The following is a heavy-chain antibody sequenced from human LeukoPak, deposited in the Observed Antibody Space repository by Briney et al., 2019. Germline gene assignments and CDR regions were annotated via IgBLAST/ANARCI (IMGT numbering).Heavy chain of an antibody. CDR3: ASSLTWFGESQFDP. D-gene: IGHD3-10*01. CDR2: INPNSGGT. V-gene: IGHV1-2*02. J-gene: IGHJ5*02. CDR1: GYTFTVYY. Sequence: ASVKVSCNASGYTFTVYYMHWVRQAPGQGREWMGWINPNSGGTNYAQKFQGRVTMTRDTSISTAYMELSRLRSDDTAVYYCASSLTWFGESQFDPWGQGTLVTVSS.